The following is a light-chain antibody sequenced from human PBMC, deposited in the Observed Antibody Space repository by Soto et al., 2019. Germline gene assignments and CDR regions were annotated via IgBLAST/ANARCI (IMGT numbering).Light chain of an antibody. V-gene: IGKV3-11*02. CDR3: QRRSDWPPGSIT. CDR2: DAS. CDR1: QTISGY. Sequence: EVVLTQSPATLSLSPGERATLSCRASQTISGYLTWYQQKPGQPPRLLIYDASNSATDIPARVSGSGSGRDFALTIASLEPKVFAVYYGQRRSDWPPGSITFGQGTRLEI. J-gene: IGKJ5*01.